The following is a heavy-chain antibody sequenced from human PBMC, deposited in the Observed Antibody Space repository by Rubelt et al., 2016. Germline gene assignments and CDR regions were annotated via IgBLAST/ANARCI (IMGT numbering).Heavy chain of an antibody. Sequence: QVQLVQSGAEVKKPGASVKVSCKASGYTFTTYGISWVRQAHGQGLEWMGWIRTYNGNTNYAQKLQGRGPRTTDPSTSTAYMELRSLRSDDTAMYFCARGYCSSANCLFNWFDPWGQGTLVTVSS. CDR3: ARGYCSSANCLFNWFDP. V-gene: IGHV1-18*01. CDR2: IRTYNGNT. CDR1: GYTFTTYG. D-gene: IGHD2-2*01. J-gene: IGHJ5*02.